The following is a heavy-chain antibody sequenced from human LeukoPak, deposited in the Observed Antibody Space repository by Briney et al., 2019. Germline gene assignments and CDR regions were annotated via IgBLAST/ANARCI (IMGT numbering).Heavy chain of an antibody. CDR2: ISYDGSNK. Sequence: PGRSLRLSCAASGFTFRTYGMYWVRQAPGKGLGWVAAISYDGSNKYYADSVKGRLSISRDNSKNTLYLQVNSLRAEDTAMYYCAKVDCTSTSCHNPFNIWGQGTLVTVSS. CDR3: AKVDCTSTSCHNPFNI. V-gene: IGHV3-30*18. D-gene: IGHD2-2*01. CDR1: GFTFRTYG. J-gene: IGHJ3*02.